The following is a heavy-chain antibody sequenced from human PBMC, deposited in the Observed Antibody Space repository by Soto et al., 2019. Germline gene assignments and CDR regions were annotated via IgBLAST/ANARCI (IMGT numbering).Heavy chain of an antibody. CDR1: GYAFISNG. D-gene: IGHD3-22*01. CDR2: ISGHNGNT. V-gene: IGHV1-18*04. Sequence: GASLNVSCKTAGYAFISNGISWVRQAPGQGPEWVGWISGHNGNTNHPHSLQDRVTMTTDTSRNTAYMELRSLRSDDTAVYYCARHRFNYYDDTVYYYFDYWGQGTLVTVSS. J-gene: IGHJ4*02. CDR3: ARHRFNYYDDTVYYYFDY.